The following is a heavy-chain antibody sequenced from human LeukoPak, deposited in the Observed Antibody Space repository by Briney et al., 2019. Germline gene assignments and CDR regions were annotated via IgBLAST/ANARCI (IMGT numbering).Heavy chain of an antibody. CDR3: ATEGYCSSTSCPIKLDY. V-gene: IGHV3-30*03. CDR1: GFTFSSYG. J-gene: IGHJ4*02. Sequence: PGRSLRLSCAASGFTFSSYGMHWVRQAPGKGLEWVAVISYDGSNKYYADSVKGRFTISRDNSKNTLYLQMNSLRAEDTAVYYCATEGYCSSTSCPIKLDYWGQGTLVTVSS. CDR2: ISYDGSNK. D-gene: IGHD2-2*01.